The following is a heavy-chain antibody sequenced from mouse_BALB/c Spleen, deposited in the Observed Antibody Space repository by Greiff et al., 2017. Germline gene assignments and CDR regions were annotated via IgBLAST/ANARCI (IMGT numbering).Heavy chain of an antibody. CDR1: GFTFSSYA. Sequence: EVMLVESGGGLVKPGGSLKLSCAASGFTFSSYAMSWVRQTPEKRLEWVASISSGGSTYYPDSVKGRFTISRDNARNILYLQMSSLRSEDTAMYYCARGPSYYDYDGAWFAYWGQGTLVTVSA. D-gene: IGHD2-4*01. CDR2: ISSGGST. CDR3: ARGPSYYDYDGAWFAY. J-gene: IGHJ3*01. V-gene: IGHV5-6-5*01.